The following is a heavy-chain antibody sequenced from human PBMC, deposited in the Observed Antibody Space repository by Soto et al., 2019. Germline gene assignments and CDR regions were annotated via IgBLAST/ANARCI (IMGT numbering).Heavy chain of an antibody. D-gene: IGHD6-13*01. CDR1: GYTFTSYY. V-gene: IGHV1-46*01. J-gene: IGHJ4*02. Sequence: SVKVSCKASGYTFTSYYMHWVRQAPVQGLEWMGIINPSGGSTSYAQKFQGRVTMTRDTSTSTVYMELSSLRSEDTAVYYCARLGIAAHTDDYWGQGTLVTVSS. CDR3: ARLGIAAHTDDY. CDR2: INPSGGST.